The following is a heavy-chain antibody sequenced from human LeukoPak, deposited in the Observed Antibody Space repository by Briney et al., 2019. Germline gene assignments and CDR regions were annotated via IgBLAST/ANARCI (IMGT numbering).Heavy chain of an antibody. CDR2: IGTAGDT. CDR1: GFTFSSYD. J-gene: IGHJ6*02. CDR3: ARGAGVHGLYYYYGMDV. Sequence: GGSLRLSCAASGFTFSSYDMHWVRQATGKGLEWVPAIGTAGDTYYPGSVKGRFTISRENAKNSLYLQMNSLRAGDTAVYYCARGAGVHGLYYYYGMDVWGQGTTVTVSS. D-gene: IGHD1-1*01. V-gene: IGHV3-13*01.